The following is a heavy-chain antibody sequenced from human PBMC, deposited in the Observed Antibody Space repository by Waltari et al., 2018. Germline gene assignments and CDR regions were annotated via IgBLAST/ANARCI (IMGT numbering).Heavy chain of an antibody. J-gene: IGHJ4*02. D-gene: IGHD3-3*02. V-gene: IGHV4-31*02. Sequence: QVQLQESGPGLVQPSQTPSLTCSVSGFSLSSGSYYWSWIRQHPGKGLEWIGYISHSGDTDYSPSLRSRLTLSVDTSKNQFSLKLNSVTAADTGVYFCAGRGAKMFSIWGRGTLVTVSS. CDR2: ISHSGDT. CDR3: AGRGAKMFSI. CDR1: GFSLSSGSYY.